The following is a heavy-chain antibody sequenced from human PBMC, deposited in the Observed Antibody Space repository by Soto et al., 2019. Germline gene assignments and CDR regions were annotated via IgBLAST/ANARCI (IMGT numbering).Heavy chain of an antibody. D-gene: IGHD3-3*01. CDR1: GGYFSANY. CDR3: ATGGLFSS. V-gene: IGHV4-34*01. J-gene: IGHJ5*02. Sequence: QVQLRQWGAGLLKPSETLSLTRGISGGYFSANYWSWIRQSPGKGLEWLGEINHSGSTEYNPSLKSRVTISADSSKNQFSLTLTSVTAADTAVYYCATGGLFSSWGQGTLVTVSS. CDR2: INHSGST.